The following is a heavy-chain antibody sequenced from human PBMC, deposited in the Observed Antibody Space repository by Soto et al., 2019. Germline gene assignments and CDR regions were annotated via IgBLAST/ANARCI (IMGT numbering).Heavy chain of an antibody. V-gene: IGHV3-30*03. Sequence: VQLVESGGGVVQPGTSLRLSCEGSGFRFGTHGMHWVRQAPGKGLEWVAVTSTDGSDPRYGESVRGRFTISRDNSKNILYLQLNSLRIEDTAVYYCARDDYGGNTHFLDYWGQAALVTVSS. D-gene: IGHD4-17*01. CDR1: GFRFGTHG. J-gene: IGHJ4*02. CDR2: TSTDGSDP. CDR3: ARDDYGGNTHFLDY.